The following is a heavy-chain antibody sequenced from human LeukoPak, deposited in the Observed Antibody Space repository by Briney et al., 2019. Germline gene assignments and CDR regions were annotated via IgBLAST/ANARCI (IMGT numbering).Heavy chain of an antibody. CDR3: ARDLSSTSNWEFDY. CDR1: GYSFTSYW. Sequence: GESLKISCKGSGYSFTSYWIGWVRQAPGQGLEWMGRINPNSGGTNYEQKFQGRVTMTRDTSISTAYMELSRLSSDDTAVYYCARDLSSTSNWEFDYWGQGTLVTVSS. V-gene: IGHV1-2*06. CDR2: INPNSGGT. J-gene: IGHJ4*02. D-gene: IGHD7-27*01.